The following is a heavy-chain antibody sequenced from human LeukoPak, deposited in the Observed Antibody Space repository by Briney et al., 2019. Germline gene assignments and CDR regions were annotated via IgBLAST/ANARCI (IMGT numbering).Heavy chain of an antibody. Sequence: GGSLRLSCAASGFTFSSYSMNWVRQAPGKGLEWVSYISSSSSTIYYADSAKGRFTISRGNAKNSLYLQMNSLRAEDTAVYYCARFGSGRGSYYFGYWGQGTLVTVSS. J-gene: IGHJ4*02. CDR3: ARFGSGRGSYYFGY. V-gene: IGHV3-48*01. CDR1: GFTFSSYS. D-gene: IGHD1-26*01. CDR2: ISSSSSTI.